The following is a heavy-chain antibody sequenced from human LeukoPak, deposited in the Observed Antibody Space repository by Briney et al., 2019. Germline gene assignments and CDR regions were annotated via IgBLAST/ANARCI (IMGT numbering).Heavy chain of an antibody. V-gene: IGHV3-11*04. CDR2: ISSSGSTI. J-gene: IGHJ4*02. Sequence: GGSLRLSCAASGFTFSDYYMSWIRQAPGKGLEWVSYISSSGSTIYYADSVKGRFTISRDDAKNSLYLQMNSLRAEDTAVYYCASGRLTYYYGSGSYYFDYWGQGTLVTVSS. CDR3: ASGRLTYYYGSGSYYFDY. CDR1: GFTFSDYY. D-gene: IGHD3-10*01.